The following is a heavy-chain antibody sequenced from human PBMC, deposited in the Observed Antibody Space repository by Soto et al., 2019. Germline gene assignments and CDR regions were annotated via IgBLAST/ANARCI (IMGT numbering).Heavy chain of an antibody. CDR2: INHSGST. Sequence: QVQLQQWGAGLLKPSETLSLTCAVYGGSFSGYYWSWIRQPPGKGLEWSGEINHSGSTNYNPSLKSRVTISVDTSKNQFSLKLSSVTAADTAVYYCARGLRQMGIAVADDYWGQGTLVTVSS. D-gene: IGHD6-19*01. CDR3: ARGLRQMGIAVADDY. J-gene: IGHJ4*02. CDR1: GGSFSGYY. V-gene: IGHV4-34*01.